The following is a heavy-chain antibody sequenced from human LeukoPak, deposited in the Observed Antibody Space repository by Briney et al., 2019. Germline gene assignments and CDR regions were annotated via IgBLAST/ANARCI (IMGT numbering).Heavy chain of an antibody. J-gene: IGHJ6*03. CDR3: TRFEATRRDYYYYYYMDV. V-gene: IGHV3-49*04. Sequence: GGSLRLSCAASGFTFRTYSMNWVRQAPGKGLEWVGFIRSKAYGGTTEYAASVKGRFTISRDDSKSIAYLQMNSLKTEDTAVYYCTRFEATRRDYYYYYYMDVWGKGTTVTISS. CDR1: GFTFRTYS. D-gene: IGHD5-12*01. CDR2: IRSKAYGGTT.